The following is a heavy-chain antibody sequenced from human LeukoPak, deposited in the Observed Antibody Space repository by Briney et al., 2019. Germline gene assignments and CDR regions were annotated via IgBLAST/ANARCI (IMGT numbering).Heavy chain of an antibody. Sequence: PGGSLRLSCAASVFTFSSYWMHWVRQAPGKGLVWVSRINSDGSSTSYADSVKGRFTISRDNAKNTLYLQMNSLRAEDTAVYYCARVDGSGSLDAFDIWGQGTMVTVSS. CDR3: ARVDGSGSLDAFDI. J-gene: IGHJ3*02. CDR2: INSDGSST. D-gene: IGHD3-10*01. CDR1: VFTFSSYW. V-gene: IGHV3-74*01.